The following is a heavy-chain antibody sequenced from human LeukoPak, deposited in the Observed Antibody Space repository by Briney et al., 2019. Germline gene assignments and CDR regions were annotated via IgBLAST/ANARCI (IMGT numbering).Heavy chain of an antibody. D-gene: IGHD4-23*01. J-gene: IGHJ4*02. CDR3: AKDLTTVVAPCFDY. CDR1: GFTFSNYA. V-gene: IGHV3-23*01. Sequence: PGGSLRLSCAASGFTFSNYAMSWVRQAPGKGLEWVSSISGDGGSTYYADSVKGRFTISRDNSENTLYLQMNSLRPEDTAVYYCAKDLTTVVAPCFDYWGQGTLVTVSS. CDR2: ISGDGGST.